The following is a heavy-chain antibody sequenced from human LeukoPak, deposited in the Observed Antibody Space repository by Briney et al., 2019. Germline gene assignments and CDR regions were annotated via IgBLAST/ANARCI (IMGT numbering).Heavy chain of an antibody. Sequence: ASVKVSCKASGYTFTGYYMHWVRQAPGQGLEWMGWIDPNSGGTNYAQKFQGRVTMTRDTSISTAYMELSRLRTDDTAVYYCASLKNYYDSSGYLVTDAFDIWGQGTMVTVSS. CDR1: GYTFTGYY. CDR3: ASLKNYYDSSGYLVTDAFDI. CDR2: IDPNSGGT. V-gene: IGHV1-2*02. D-gene: IGHD3-22*01. J-gene: IGHJ3*02.